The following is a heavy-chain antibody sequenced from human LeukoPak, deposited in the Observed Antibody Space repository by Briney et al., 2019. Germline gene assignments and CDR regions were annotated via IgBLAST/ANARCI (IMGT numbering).Heavy chain of an antibody. J-gene: IGHJ4*02. V-gene: IGHV3-30*18. D-gene: IGHD5-24*01. CDR3: AKDISRWLQSCFDY. CDR2: ISYDGSNK. CDR1: GFTFSSYG. Sequence: GGSQRLSCAASGFTFSSYGMHWARQAPGKGLEWVAVISYDGSNKYYADSVKGRFTISRDNSKNTLYLQMNSLRAEDTAVYYCAKDISRWLQSCFDYLRQGTLASLSS.